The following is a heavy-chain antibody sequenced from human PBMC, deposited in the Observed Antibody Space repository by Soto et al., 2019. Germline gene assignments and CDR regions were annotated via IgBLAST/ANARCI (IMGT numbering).Heavy chain of an antibody. J-gene: IGHJ5*01. CDR3: GRVVEGATRHTDFDS. CDR2: MYYSGGA. D-gene: IGHD2-15*01. CDR1: GVSIHNSHSF. Sequence: PSETLSLTCAVSGVSIHNSHSFWGWIRQPPGKGLEFIGSMYYSGGANYNPSLKSRVTISLDTSKNQFSLTVNSVTAADTAIYYCGRVVEGATRHTDFDSWGQGTLVTVPQ. V-gene: IGHV4-39*01.